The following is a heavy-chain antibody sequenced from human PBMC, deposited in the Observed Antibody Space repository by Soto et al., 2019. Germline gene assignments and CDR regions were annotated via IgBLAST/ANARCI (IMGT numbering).Heavy chain of an antibody. D-gene: IGHD6-6*01. CDR1: GFTFSSYA. CDR3: ARDPVYSSSSGYYYGMDV. CDR2: ISYDGSNK. Sequence: LRLSCAASGFTFSSYAMHWVRQAPGKGLEWVAVISYDGSNKYYADSVKGRFTISRDNSKNTLYLQMNSLRAEDTAVCYCARDPVYSSSSGYYYGMDVWGQGTTVTVSS. V-gene: IGHV3-30-3*01. J-gene: IGHJ6*02.